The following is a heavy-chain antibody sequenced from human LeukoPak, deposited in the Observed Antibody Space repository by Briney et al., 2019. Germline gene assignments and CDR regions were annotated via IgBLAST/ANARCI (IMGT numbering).Heavy chain of an antibody. Sequence: SETLSLTCTVSGGSISSYYWSWIRQPAGKGLEWIGRIYTSGSTNYNPSLKSRVTISVDKSKNQFSLKLSSVTAADTAVYYCARGAVSYYGSGSLSYYFDYWGQGALVTVSS. CDR3: ARGAVSYYGSGSLSYYFDY. CDR2: IYTSGST. D-gene: IGHD3-10*01. CDR1: GGSISSYY. V-gene: IGHV4-4*07. J-gene: IGHJ4*02.